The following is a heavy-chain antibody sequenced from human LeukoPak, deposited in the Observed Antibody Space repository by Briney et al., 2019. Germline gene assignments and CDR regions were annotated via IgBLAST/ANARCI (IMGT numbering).Heavy chain of an antibody. CDR2: IKQDESEK. CDR1: GFTFSSSW. Sequence: GGSLRLSCAASGFTFSSSWMSWVRQAPGKGLEWVANIKQDESEKYYVDSVKGRFTISRDNAKNSLYLQMNSLRAEDTAVYYCARELVTHFDYWGQGTLVTVSS. D-gene: IGHD3-9*01. V-gene: IGHV3-7*01. J-gene: IGHJ4*02. CDR3: ARELVTHFDY.